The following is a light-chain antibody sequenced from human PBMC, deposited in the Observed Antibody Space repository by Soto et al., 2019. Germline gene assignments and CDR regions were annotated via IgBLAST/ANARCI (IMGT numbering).Light chain of an antibody. J-gene: IGLJ3*02. V-gene: IGLV2-14*01. CDR3: TSYTTGRIWV. CDR1: SGDVGHYNY. CDR2: EVT. Sequence: QSALTQPASVSGSPGQSITISCTGSSGDVGHYNYVSWYQQHPGKAPKLIIYEVTNRPSGVSNRFSSSKSGNTASLSGLQAEDEADYYCTSYTTGRIWVFGGGTKVTVL.